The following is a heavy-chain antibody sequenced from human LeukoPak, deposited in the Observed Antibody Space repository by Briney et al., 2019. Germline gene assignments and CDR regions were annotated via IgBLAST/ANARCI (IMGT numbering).Heavy chain of an antibody. V-gene: IGHV3-9*01. CDR1: GFTFDDYA. J-gene: IGHJ4*02. CDR3: VRDAPAAGTLGGLLFDY. D-gene: IGHD6-13*01. CDR2: ISWNSGTI. Sequence: PGGSLRLSCAASGFTFDDYAMHWVRQAPGKGLEWVSGISWNSGTIGYADSVKGRFTISRDNAKNSLYLQMNSLRAEDTAFYYCVRDAPAAGTLGGLLFDYWGQGTLVTVSS.